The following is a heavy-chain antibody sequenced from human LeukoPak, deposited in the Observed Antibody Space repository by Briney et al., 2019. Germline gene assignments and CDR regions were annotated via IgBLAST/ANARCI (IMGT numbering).Heavy chain of an antibody. CDR3: AKGGAAMTDAPHGDVVTTTLDGFDI. CDR2: VSGSGGRT. CDR1: GFAFSAYA. V-gene: IGHV3-23*01. J-gene: IGHJ3*02. Sequence: GGSLRLSCVASGFAFSAYALSWVRHTPGEGLEWVSTVSGSGGRTFYADSVKVRFTISRDNSKKTVSLQMNSLRVDDTAVYYCAKGGAAMTDAPHGDVVTTTLDGFDIWGQGSMVTVSS. D-gene: IGHD2-21*02.